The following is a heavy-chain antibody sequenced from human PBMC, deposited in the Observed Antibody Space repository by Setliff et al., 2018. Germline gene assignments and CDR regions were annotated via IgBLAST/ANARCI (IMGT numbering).Heavy chain of an antibody. CDR2: IIPIFGTA. CDR1: GGTFSSYA. CDR3: ARGLVAATLYLWY. V-gene: IGHV1-69*13. D-gene: IGHD2-15*01. J-gene: IGHJ4*02. Sequence: VASVKVSCKASGGTFSSYAISWVRQAPGQGLEWMGGIIPIFGTANYAQKFQGRVTITADESTSTAYMELSSLRSEDTAVYYCARGLVAATLYLWYWGQGTLVTVSS.